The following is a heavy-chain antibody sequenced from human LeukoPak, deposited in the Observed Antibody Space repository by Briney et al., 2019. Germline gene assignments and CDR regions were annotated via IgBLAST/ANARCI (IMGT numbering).Heavy chain of an antibody. CDR2: INPSGGST. CDR1: GYTFTSYY. D-gene: IGHD3-10*01. V-gene: IGHV1-46*01. CDR3: AREGGITMVRGHGMGV. Sequence: ASVKVSCKASGYTFTSYYMHWVRQAPGQGLEWMGIINPSGGSTSYAQKFQGRVTMTRDTSTSTVYMELSSLRSEDTAVYYCAREGGITMVRGHGMGVWGQGTTVTVSS. J-gene: IGHJ6*02.